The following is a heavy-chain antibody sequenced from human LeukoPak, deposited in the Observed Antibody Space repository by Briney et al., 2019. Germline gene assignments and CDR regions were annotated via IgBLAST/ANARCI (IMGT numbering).Heavy chain of an antibody. V-gene: IGHV3-21*01. CDR1: GFTFSSYS. CDR2: ISSSSSYL. D-gene: IGHD3-10*01. Sequence: GGSLRLSCAASGFTFSSYSMNWVRQAPGKGLEWVSCISSSSSYLYYADSVKGRFTISRDNARESLYLQMNSLRAEDTAVYYCARGPMVRGAFDYWGQGTLVTVSS. CDR3: ARGPMVRGAFDY. J-gene: IGHJ4*02.